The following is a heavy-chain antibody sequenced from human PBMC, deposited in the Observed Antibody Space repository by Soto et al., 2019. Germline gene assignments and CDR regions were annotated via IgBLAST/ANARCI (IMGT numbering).Heavy chain of an antibody. CDR2: IGSSGDT. CDR3: VKDSYVNSDYKRRNHGFDV. J-gene: IGHJ6*02. V-gene: IGHV3-23*04. Sequence: VQLVESGGDLVQPGGSLRLSCAASGFTFSNYAMRWLRQAPGKGLEWVSAIGSSGDTYYADPVKGRFTISRDKASNTTNLKTNSFKTEYTAVYYCVKDSYVNSDYKRRNHGFDVWGQGTTVTVSS. CDR1: GFTFSNYA. D-gene: IGHD3-22*01.